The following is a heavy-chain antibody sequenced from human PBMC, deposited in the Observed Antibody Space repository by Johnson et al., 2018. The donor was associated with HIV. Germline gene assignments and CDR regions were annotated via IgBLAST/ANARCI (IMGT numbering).Heavy chain of an antibody. CDR2: IKEDGSEK. D-gene: IGHD2-15*01. CDR1: GFTFSSNW. V-gene: IGHV3-7*05. J-gene: IGHJ3*02. CDR3: AKGAPVVVVAAPDAFDI. Sequence: VQLVESGGGLIQPGGSLRISCTASGFTFSSNWMNWVRQAPGKGLEWVANIKEDGSEKYYVDSVRGRFTISRDNAKNSLYLQMNSLRAEDTAVYYCAKGAPVVVVAAPDAFDIWGQGTMVTVSS.